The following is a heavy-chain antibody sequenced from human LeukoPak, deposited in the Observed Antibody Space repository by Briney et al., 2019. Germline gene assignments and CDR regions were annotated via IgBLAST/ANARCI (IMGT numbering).Heavy chain of an antibody. J-gene: IGHJ6*02. V-gene: IGHV1-18*01. D-gene: IGHD3-3*01. Sequence: ASAKVSCKASGYTFTSYGISWVRQAPGQGLEWMGWISAYNGNTNYAQMLQGRVTMTTDTSTSTAYMELRSLRSDDTAVYYCSRGAAGYDFWSGYYVYYYYYGMDVWGQGTTVTVSS. CDR2: ISAYNGNT. CDR3: SRGAAGYDFWSGYYVYYYYYGMDV. CDR1: GYTFTSYG.